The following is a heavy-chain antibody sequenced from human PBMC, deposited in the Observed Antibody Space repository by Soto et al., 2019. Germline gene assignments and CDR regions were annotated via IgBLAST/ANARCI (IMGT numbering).Heavy chain of an antibody. CDR1: GFTFSSHA. V-gene: IGHV3-23*01. D-gene: IGHD6-13*01. J-gene: IGHJ4*02. CDR2: LSDSGGST. Sequence: GGSLRLSCTASGFTFSSHAMTGVRHAPGKGLEWVSGLSDSGGSTYYADSVKGRFTISRDNSMNTLYLQMNTLRAEDTAVYYCAKVSSSWYSGFFDLWGQGTLVTVSS. CDR3: AKVSSSWYSGFFDL.